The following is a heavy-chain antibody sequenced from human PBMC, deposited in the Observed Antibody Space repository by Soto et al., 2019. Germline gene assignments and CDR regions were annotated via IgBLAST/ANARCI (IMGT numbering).Heavy chain of an antibody. J-gene: IGHJ4*02. Sequence: PGGSLRVSCADSGFTFSRYWMNWFRQAPGKGLEWVSLISGSGGTIYYADSVKGRFTISRDNSKNTLYMQMNSLRDEDTAVYYCAKDPTLAGFFDYWGQGALVTVSA. CDR1: GFTFSRYW. D-gene: IGHD6-19*01. V-gene: IGHV3-23*01. CDR3: AKDPTLAGFFDY. CDR2: ISGSGGTI.